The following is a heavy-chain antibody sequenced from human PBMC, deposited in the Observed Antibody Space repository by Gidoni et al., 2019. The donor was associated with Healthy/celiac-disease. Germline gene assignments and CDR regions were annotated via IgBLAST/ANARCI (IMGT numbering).Heavy chain of an antibody. Sequence: QVQLVESGVVVVQPGRSLRLSCAASGFPFISYAMHWVRQAPGKGLLWVAVISYDGSNKYYADSVKGRFTISRDNSKNTLYLQMNSLRAEDTAVYYCARGLYYYGSGSYYNSPYYYYYGMDVWGQGTTVTVSS. D-gene: IGHD3-10*01. CDR3: ARGLYYYGSGSYYNSPYYYYYGMDV. J-gene: IGHJ6*02. CDR2: ISYDGSNK. CDR1: GFPFISYA. V-gene: IGHV3-30*04.